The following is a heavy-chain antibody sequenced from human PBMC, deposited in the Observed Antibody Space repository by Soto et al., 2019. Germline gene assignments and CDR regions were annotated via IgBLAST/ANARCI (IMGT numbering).Heavy chain of an antibody. CDR2: ISAYNGNT. Sequence: ASVKVSFKASGYTFTSYGISWVRQAPGQGLEWMGWISAYNGNTNYAQKLQGRVTMTTDTSTSTAYMELRGLRSDDTAVYYCARDPELITMVRGVIIRTLRYFDYWGQGTLVTVSS. V-gene: IGHV1-18*01. CDR3: ARDPELITMVRGVIIRTLRYFDY. D-gene: IGHD3-10*01. J-gene: IGHJ4*02. CDR1: GYTFTSYG.